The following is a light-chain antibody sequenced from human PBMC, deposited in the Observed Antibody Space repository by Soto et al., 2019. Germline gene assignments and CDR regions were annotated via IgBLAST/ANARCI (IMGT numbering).Light chain of an antibody. CDR2: KAS. V-gene: IGKV1-5*03. Sequence: DIQMTQSPSTLSASVGDRVTITCRASQSISSWLAWYQQKPGTAPKLLIYKASTLQTGVPSRFSGSGSGTEFTHTISSLQPDDFETYYCQQYNDNWTFGQGTKVE. J-gene: IGKJ1*01. CDR3: QQYNDNWT. CDR1: QSISSW.